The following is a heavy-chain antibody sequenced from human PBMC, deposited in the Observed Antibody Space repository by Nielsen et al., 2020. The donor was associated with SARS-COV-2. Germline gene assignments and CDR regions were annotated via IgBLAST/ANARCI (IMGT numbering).Heavy chain of an antibody. V-gene: IGHV1-2*02. D-gene: IGHD5-24*01. Sequence: WVRQAPGQGLEWMGWINPNSGGTNYAQKFQGRVTMTRDTSISTAYMELSRLRSDDTAVYYCARAPRQVPKKMATIPGSGMDVWGQGTTVTVSS. J-gene: IGHJ6*02. CDR3: ARAPRQVPKKMATIPGSGMDV. CDR2: INPNSGGT.